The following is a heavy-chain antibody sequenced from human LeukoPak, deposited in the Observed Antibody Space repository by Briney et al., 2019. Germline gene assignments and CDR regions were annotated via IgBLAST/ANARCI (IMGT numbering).Heavy chain of an antibody. J-gene: IGHJ4*02. CDR1: GFSFSSNS. Sequence: GGSLRLSCAASGFSFSSNSMNWVRQAPGKGLEWVSYISSSGRTMYYADSVKGRFTVSRDNAKNSLYLQMNSLRAEDTAVYYCASCGSGSYRPVDYWGQGTLVTVSS. D-gene: IGHD3-10*01. V-gene: IGHV3-48*04. CDR2: ISSSGRTM. CDR3: ASCGSGSYRPVDY.